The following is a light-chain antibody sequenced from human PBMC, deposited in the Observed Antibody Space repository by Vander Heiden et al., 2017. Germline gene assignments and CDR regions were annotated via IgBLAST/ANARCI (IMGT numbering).Light chain of an antibody. CDR2: GAS. J-gene: IGKJ1*01. Sequence: EIVMTQSPATLSVSPGERATLSCRASQSVSSNLAWYQQKPGQAPRLLIYGASTRATAIPARFSGSGSGTEFTLTISSLQSEDLAVSYSQGDKDWLSTFRYRTKV. CDR3: QGDKDWLST. CDR1: QSVSSN. V-gene: IGKV3-15*01.